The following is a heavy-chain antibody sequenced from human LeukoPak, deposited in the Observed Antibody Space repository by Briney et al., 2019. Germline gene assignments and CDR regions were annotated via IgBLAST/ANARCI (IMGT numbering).Heavy chain of an antibody. CDR2: ISSSGSTI. V-gene: IGHV3-11*01. CDR1: GFTFSDYY. J-gene: IGHJ4*02. D-gene: IGHD2-15*01. Sequence: GGSLRLSCAASGFTFSDYYMSWIRQAPGKGLEWVSYISSSGSTICYADSVKGRFTISRDNAKNSLYLQMNSLRAEDTAVYYCARVRGYCSGGSCYSLRHFDYWGQGTLVTVSS. CDR3: ARVRGYCSGGSCYSLRHFDY.